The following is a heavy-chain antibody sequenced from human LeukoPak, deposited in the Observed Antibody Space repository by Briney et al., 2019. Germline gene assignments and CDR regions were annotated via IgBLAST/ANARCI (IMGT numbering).Heavy chain of an antibody. Sequence: GASVKVSCTASGGTFSSYAISWVRQAPGQGLEWMGGIIPIFGTANYAQKFQGRVTITADESTSTAYMELSSLRSEDTAVYYCARESLDAFDIWGQGTMVTVSS. V-gene: IGHV1-69*13. J-gene: IGHJ3*02. CDR1: GGTFSSYA. CDR3: ARESLDAFDI. CDR2: IIPIFGTA.